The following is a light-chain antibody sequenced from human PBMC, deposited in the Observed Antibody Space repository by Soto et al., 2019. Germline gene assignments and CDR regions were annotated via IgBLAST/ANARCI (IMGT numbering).Light chain of an antibody. V-gene: IGKV3-20*01. J-gene: IGKJ1*01. CDR3: QQYGSSPRT. CDR1: RSVSSSY. Sequence: EIVLTQSPGTLSLSPVERATLSCRASRSVSSSYLAWYQQKPSQAPRLLIYAASSRAAGIPDRFSGSGSGTDFTLTISRLEPEDFAVYYCQQYGSSPRTFGQGTKVDIK. CDR2: AAS.